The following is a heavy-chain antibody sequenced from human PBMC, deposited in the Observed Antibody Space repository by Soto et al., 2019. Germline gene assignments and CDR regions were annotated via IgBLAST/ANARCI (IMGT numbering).Heavy chain of an antibody. CDR3: ARKEYCSSTSCYKVDS. J-gene: IGHJ4*02. D-gene: IGHD2-2*02. V-gene: IGHV5-51*01. CDR1: GNSFTSYW. CDR2: IYLGDSNT. Sequence: GESLKISCTGSGNSFTSYWIGWVRQMPGKGLEWMGIIYLGDSNTRYSPTFQGQVTISADRSISTAYLQWSSLKASETAMYYCARKEYCSSTSCYKVDSWGQGTLVTVSS.